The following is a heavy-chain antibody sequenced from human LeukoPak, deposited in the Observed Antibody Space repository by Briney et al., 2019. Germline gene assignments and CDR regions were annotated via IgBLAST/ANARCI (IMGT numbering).Heavy chain of an antibody. D-gene: IGHD6-13*01. CDR2: IYYSGST. Sequence: SETLSLTCTVSGGSISSYYWSWIRQPPGKGLEWIGYIYYSGSTNYNPSLKSRVTISVDTSKNQFSPKLSSVTAADTAVYYCARGEVAAAGTYWFDPWGQGTLVTVSS. J-gene: IGHJ5*02. CDR1: GGSISSYY. CDR3: ARGEVAAAGTYWFDP. V-gene: IGHV4-59*01.